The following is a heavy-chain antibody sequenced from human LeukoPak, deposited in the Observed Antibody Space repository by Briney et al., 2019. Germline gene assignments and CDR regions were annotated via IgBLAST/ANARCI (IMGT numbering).Heavy chain of an antibody. CDR1: GFTFDDYA. Sequence: GGSLRLSCAASGFTFDDYAMHWVRQAPGKGLEWGSGISWNSGSIVYADSVKGRFTISRDNAKNSLYLQMNSLRPEETAVYYCARVWFGELFNWGQGTLVTVSS. V-gene: IGHV3-9*01. D-gene: IGHD3-10*01. J-gene: IGHJ4*02. CDR2: ISWNSGSI. CDR3: ARVWFGELFN.